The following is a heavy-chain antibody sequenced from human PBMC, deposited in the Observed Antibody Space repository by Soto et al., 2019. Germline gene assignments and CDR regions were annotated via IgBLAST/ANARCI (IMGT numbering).Heavy chain of an antibody. CDR1: GFTFDNAW. V-gene: IGHV3-15*01. CDR2: IKSKTDGGTT. CDR3: TTGGSGRSADYFDY. J-gene: IGHJ4*02. Sequence: PGGSLRLSCAASGFTFDNAWMSWVRQAPGKGLEWVGRIKSKTDGGTTDYAAPVKDRFTISRDDSKNTLYLQMNSLKTEDTAVYYCTTGGSGRSADYFDYWGQGTLVTVSS. D-gene: IGHD6-19*01.